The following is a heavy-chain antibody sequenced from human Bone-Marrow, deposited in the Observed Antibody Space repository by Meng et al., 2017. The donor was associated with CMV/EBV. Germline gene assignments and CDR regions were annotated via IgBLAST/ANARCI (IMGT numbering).Heavy chain of an antibody. D-gene: IGHD3-16*01. CDR2: IYWNDDK. CDR1: GFSLSTSGVG. V-gene: IGHV2-5*01. J-gene: IGHJ4*02. Sequence: SGPTLVKPTQTLTLTCTFSGFSLSTSGVGVGWIRHPAGKALEWLALIYWNDDKRYSPSLNSRLTITKDTSNSQVVLTMTNMNPVDTATYYCPHSWASGLNDWGQGTLVTVSS. CDR3: PHSWASGLND.